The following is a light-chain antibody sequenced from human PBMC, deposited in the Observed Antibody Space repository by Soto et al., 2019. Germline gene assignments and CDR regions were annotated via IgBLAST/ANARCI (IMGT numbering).Light chain of an antibody. V-gene: IGKV1-39*01. CDR1: QSISSY. CDR3: QQSYSTLIT. Sequence: DIQMTQSPSSLSASVGDRVTITCRASQSISSYLNWYQQKPGKAHKXLIYAASSLQSGVPSRFSGSGSGTDFTITISSLQPEDFATYYCQQSYSTLITFGQGTRLEIK. CDR2: AAS. J-gene: IGKJ5*01.